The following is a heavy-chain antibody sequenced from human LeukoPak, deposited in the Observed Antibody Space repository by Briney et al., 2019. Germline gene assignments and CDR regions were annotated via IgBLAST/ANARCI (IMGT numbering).Heavy chain of an antibody. CDR1: GYTFTDYF. CDR3: AGQKDPRPIDY. CDR2: INPNSGAT. Sequence: ASMKVSCKASGYTFTDYFMLWVRQAPGQGLEWMGWINPNSGATNYAQKFQGRVTMTRDTSITTAYMELSGLTSDDTAVYYCAGQKDPRPIDYWGQGTLVTVSS. J-gene: IGHJ4*02. V-gene: IGHV1-2*02.